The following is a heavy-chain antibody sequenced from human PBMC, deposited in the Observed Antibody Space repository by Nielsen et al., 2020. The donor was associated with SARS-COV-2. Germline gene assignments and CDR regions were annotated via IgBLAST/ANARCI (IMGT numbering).Heavy chain of an antibody. J-gene: IGHJ6*02. CDR1: GFTFSSYW. CDR3: ARDYIVVVVAATHYYYYGMDV. CDR2: IKQDGSEK. V-gene: IGHV3-7*01. Sequence: GGSLRLSCAASGFTFSSYWMSWVRQAPGKGLEWVANIKQDGSEKYYVDSVKGRFTISRDNAKNSLYLQMNSLRAEDTAVYYCARDYIVVVVAATHYYYYGMDVWGQGTTVTVSS. D-gene: IGHD2-15*01.